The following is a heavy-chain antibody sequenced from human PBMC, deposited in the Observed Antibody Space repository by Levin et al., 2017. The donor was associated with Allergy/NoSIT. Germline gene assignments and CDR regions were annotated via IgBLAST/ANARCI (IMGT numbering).Heavy chain of an antibody. Sequence: SGPTLVKPTETLTLTCTVSGFSLSNARMGVSWIRQPPGKALEWLAHIFSNDEKSYSTSLKSRLTISKDTSKGQVVLTMTDMDPVDTATYCCARSPGTRTHRRLYWYFELWGRGTLVTVSS. CDR2: IFSNDEK. CDR3: ARSPGTRTHRRLYWYFEL. D-gene: IGHD4-17*01. J-gene: IGHJ2*01. V-gene: IGHV2-26*01. CDR1: GFSLSNARMG.